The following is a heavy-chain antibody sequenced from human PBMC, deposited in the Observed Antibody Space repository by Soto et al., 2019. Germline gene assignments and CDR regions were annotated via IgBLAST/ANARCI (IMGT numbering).Heavy chain of an antibody. CDR2: ISYDSSNE. J-gene: IGHJ1*01. CDR1: GFTFSTYV. D-gene: IGHD2-15*01. V-gene: IGHV3-30-3*01. CDR3: ASPYCSGGSCYHTEYFQH. Sequence: QVHLVESGGGVVQPGRSLRLSCGASGFTFSTYVIHRVRQAPDKGLEWVAVISYDSSNEFYADSVKGRFTISRDNSKNTLYLQMNNLRPDDTAVYYCASPYCSGGSCYHTEYFQHWGQGTLVTVSS.